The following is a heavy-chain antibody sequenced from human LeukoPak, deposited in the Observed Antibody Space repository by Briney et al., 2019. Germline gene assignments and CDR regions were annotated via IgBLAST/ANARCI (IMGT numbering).Heavy chain of an antibody. D-gene: IGHD1-1*01. CDR2: ISYDGSRQ. V-gene: IGHV3-30*03. J-gene: IGHJ6*02. CDR1: GFRFRAYG. CDR3: ARDFLDTEQRNYNYYGVDV. Sequence: PGGSLRLSCAASGFRFRAYGMHWARQAPGEGLEWVAVISYDGSRQYYPDSVQGRFTISRDNYRNILYLQVNSLRPDDTAVYFCARDFLDTEQRNYNYYGVDVWGLGTTVTASS.